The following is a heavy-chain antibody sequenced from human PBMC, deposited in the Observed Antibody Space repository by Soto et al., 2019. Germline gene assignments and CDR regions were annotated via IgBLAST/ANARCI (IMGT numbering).Heavy chain of an antibody. D-gene: IGHD4-17*01. CDR2: IYPGDSDT. V-gene: IGHV5-51*01. CDR1: GYSFTSYW. CDR3: ARRGTTVNAHYYYGIDV. Sequence: PGESLKISCKGSGYSFTSYWIGWVRQMPGKGLEWMGIIYPGDSDTRYSPSFQGQVTISADKSISTAYLQWSSLKASDTAMYYCARRGTTVNAHYYYGIDVRAQRTTVPVSS. J-gene: IGHJ6*02.